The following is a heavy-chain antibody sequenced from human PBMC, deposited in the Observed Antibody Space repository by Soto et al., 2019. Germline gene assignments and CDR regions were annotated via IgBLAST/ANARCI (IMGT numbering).Heavy chain of an antibody. D-gene: IGHD2-2*01. CDR2: ISLYSDGT. V-gene: IGHV1-18*01. CDR1: GSTFSNYV. CDR3: ARVVPGAEAWFGP. Sequence: GASVQVSCKTSGSTFSNYVITWLLQAPGQPLEWLGWISLYSDGTNYAQKFQGRVSMTTDTSTTTAYMELRSLRSDDTAVYYCARVVPGAEAWFGPWGQGTLVTVSS. J-gene: IGHJ5*02.